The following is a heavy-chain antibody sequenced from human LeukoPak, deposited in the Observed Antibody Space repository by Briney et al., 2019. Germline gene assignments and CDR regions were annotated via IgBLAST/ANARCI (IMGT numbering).Heavy chain of an antibody. CDR1: GFTFSSYE. D-gene: IGHD3-10*01. Sequence: GGSLRLSCAASGFTFSSYEMNWVRQAPGKGLEWVSHISSSGSTIYDADSEKGRFTISRDNAKNSLYLQMNSLRAEDTAVYYCARVGVRGVSTFDYWGQGILVTVSS. CDR2: ISSSGSTI. V-gene: IGHV3-48*03. J-gene: IGHJ4*02. CDR3: ARVGVRGVSTFDY.